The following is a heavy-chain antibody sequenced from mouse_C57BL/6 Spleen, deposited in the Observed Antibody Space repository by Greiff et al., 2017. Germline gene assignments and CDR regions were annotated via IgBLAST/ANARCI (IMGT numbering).Heavy chain of an antibody. CDR1: GYAFSSSW. CDR3: ARSEAIYYDYSYYFDY. CDR2: IYPGDGDT. Sequence: QVQLQQSGPELVKPGASVKISCKASGYAFSSSWMNWVKQRPGKGLEWIGRIYPGDGDTNYNGKFKGKATLTADKSSSTAYMQLSSLTSEDSAVXFCARSEAIYYDYSYYFDYWGQGTTLTVSS. D-gene: IGHD2-4*01. V-gene: IGHV1-82*01. J-gene: IGHJ2*01.